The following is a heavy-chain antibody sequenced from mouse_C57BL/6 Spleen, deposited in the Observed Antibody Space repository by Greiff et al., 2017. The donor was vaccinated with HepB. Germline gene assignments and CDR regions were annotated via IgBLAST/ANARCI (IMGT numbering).Heavy chain of an antibody. CDR3: ARTGSYWYFDV. CDR1: GFTFSDYG. CDR2: ISSGSSTI. V-gene: IGHV5-17*01. Sequence: EVQLVESGGGLVKPGGSLKLSCAASGFTFSDYGMHWVRQAPEKGLEWVAYISSGSSTIYYADTVKGRFTISRDNAKNTRFLQMTSLRSEDTAMYYCARTGSYWYFDVWGTGTTVTVSS. J-gene: IGHJ1*03.